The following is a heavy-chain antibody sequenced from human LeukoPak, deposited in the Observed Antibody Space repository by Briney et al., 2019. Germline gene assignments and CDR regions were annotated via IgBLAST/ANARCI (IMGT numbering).Heavy chain of an antibody. V-gene: IGHV4-34*01. CDR2: GSESGGT. CDR1: GGSLNGYY. CDR3: AKNGQSGFSFDP. D-gene: IGHD3-3*01. Sequence: SETPSLTCAVYGGSLNGYYWSWIRQPPGKGLEWIGEGSESGGTKFNPSLKSRVTISADTSKNQFSLKLNSVTAADTAVYYCAKNGQSGFSFDPWGQGTLVTVSS. J-gene: IGHJ5*02.